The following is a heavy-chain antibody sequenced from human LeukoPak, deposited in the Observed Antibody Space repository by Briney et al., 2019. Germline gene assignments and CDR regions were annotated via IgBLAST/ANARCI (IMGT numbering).Heavy chain of an antibody. CDR2: IRSKANSYAT. D-gene: IGHD4-17*01. J-gene: IGHJ4*02. V-gene: IGHV3-73*01. Sequence: GGSLRLSCAASGFTFSGSDVHWVRQASGKGLEWVGRIRSKANSYATTYAASVKGRFTISRDDSKNTAYLQMNSLKTEDTAVYYCMSPMTTVPSRDYWGQGTLVTVSS. CDR1: GFTFSGSD. CDR3: MSPMTTVPSRDY.